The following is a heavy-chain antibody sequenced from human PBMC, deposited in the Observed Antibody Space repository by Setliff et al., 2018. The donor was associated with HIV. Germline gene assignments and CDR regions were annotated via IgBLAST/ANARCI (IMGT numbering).Heavy chain of an antibody. CDR3: ARHYPRSDDAFDI. J-gene: IGHJ3*02. CDR1: GGSISSYY. D-gene: IGHD6-19*01. Sequence: LSLTCTVSGGSISSYYWSWIRQSPGKGLEWIGYIYYTGNTNYNHPLKSRVTISVDTSKNQFSLKMSSVTAADTAVYYCARHYPRSDDAFDIWGQGTRVTVSS. CDR2: IYYTGNT. V-gene: IGHV4-59*08.